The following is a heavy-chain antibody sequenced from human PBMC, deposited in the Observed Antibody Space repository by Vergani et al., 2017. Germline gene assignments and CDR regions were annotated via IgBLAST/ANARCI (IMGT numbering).Heavy chain of an antibody. CDR1: GGSLSGYY. V-gene: IGHV4-59*01. J-gene: IGHJ4*02. Sequence: QVQLQESGPGLVRPSETLSLTCTVSGGSLSGYYWNWIRQTPGEGLEWIGYVEDSGYFNYNPSLKTRVSMSSDTSNNQFSLMLSSVTVADTAVYYCARYFVSRNPPDYFDNWGQGTLVTVSS. CDR2: VEDSGYF. CDR3: ARYFVSRNPPDYFDN. D-gene: IGHD1-14*01.